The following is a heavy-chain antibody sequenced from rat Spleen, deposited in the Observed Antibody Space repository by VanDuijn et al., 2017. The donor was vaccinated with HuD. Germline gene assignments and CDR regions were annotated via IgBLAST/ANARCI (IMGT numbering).Heavy chain of an antibody. D-gene: IGHD5-1*01. CDR3: TTDRLGADYFDY. V-gene: IGHV5-29*01. Sequence: EVQLVESGGDLVQPGRSLKLSCAASGFTFSRSGMAWVRQAPTKGLEWVATVSYDGSSTYYRDSVKGRFTISRDNAKSTLYLQMDSLGSEDTATYYCTTDRLGADYFDYWGQGVMVTVSS. CDR1: GFTFSRSG. J-gene: IGHJ2*01. CDR2: VSYDGSST.